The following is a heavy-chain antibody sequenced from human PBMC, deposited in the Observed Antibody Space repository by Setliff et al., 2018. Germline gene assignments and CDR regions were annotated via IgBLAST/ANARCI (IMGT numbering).Heavy chain of an antibody. J-gene: IGHJ4*02. V-gene: IGHV1-18*01. CDR3: ARGALNGYYFDF. CDR2: ISAYNGNT. D-gene: IGHD4-17*01. Sequence: GASVKVSCKTSGYTFTSYNINWVRQAPGQGLEWMGWISAYNGNTNYAQKLQGRVTMTTDTSTSTAYVELRSLRSDDTAVYYCARGALNGYYFDFWGQGTLVTVSS. CDR1: GYTFTSYN.